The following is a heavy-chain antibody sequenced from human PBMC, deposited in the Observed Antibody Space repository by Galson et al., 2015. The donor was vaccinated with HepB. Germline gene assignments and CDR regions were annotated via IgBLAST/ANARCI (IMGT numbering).Heavy chain of an antibody. J-gene: IGHJ6*02. V-gene: IGHV3-30*03. CDR2: ISYDGSNK. D-gene: IGHD3-10*01. CDR3: ARNGRDVLLWFGELYGMDV. Sequence: SLRLSCAASGFTFSSYGMHWVRQAPGKGLEWVAVISYDGSNKYYADSVKGRFTISRDNSKNTLYLQMNSLRAEDTAVYYCARNGRDVLLWFGELYGMDVWGQGTTVTVSS. CDR1: GFTFSSYG.